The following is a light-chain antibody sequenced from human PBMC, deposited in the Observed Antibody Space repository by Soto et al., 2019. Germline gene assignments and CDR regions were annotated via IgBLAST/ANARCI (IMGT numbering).Light chain of an antibody. Sequence: EIVMTQSPATLSVSPGERATLSCRASQSLSTTLAWYQQKPGQSPSLLIYGASTRPTGVPARFSGSGSGTDFTLTISSLQSEDFALYYCQQYTNWPPWTFGQGTKV. CDR2: GAS. J-gene: IGKJ1*01. CDR3: QQYTNWPPWT. CDR1: QSLSTT. V-gene: IGKV3-15*01.